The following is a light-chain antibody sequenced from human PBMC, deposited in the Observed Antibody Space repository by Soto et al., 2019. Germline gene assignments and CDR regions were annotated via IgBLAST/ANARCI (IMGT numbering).Light chain of an antibody. J-gene: IGLJ2*01. Sequence: QSVLTQPASVSGSPGQSITISCTGTSSDVGSYNLVSWYQQHPGKAPKLMIYEDTKRPSGVSNRFSGSKSGTTASLTISGLQAEDEAEYYCCSYAGSSTFVVFGGGTKLTVL. CDR1: SSDVGSYNL. CDR3: CSYAGSSTFVV. CDR2: EDT. V-gene: IGLV2-23*02.